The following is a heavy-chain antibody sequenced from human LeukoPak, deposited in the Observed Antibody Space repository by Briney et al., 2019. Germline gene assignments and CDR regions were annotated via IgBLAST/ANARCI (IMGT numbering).Heavy chain of an antibody. D-gene: IGHD5-24*01. Sequence: GGSLRLSCAASGFTFSSYSMNWVRQAPGKGLEWVSSISSSSSYIYYADSVKGRFTISRDNAKNSLYLQMNSLRAEDTAVYYCARGGPRFMATIGYYYMDVWGKGTTVTVSS. CDR2: ISSSSSYI. V-gene: IGHV3-21*01. J-gene: IGHJ6*03. CDR1: GFTFSSYS. CDR3: ARGGPRFMATIGYYYMDV.